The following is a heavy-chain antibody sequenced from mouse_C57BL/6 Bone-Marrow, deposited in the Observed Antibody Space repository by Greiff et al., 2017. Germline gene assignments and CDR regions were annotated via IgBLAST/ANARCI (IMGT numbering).Heavy chain of an antibody. CDR3: DYYGSSYFDD. CDR2: IYPRSGNI. D-gene: IGHD1-1*01. Sequence: QVQLQQSGADLARPGASLKLSCEASGFTFTSYGIRWVKQTPGQGLEWVGEIYPRSGNIYYTDTVKGRFTLTADKSSNTAYMELRSLRSEDSAVYYCDYYGSSYFDDWGQGTTLTVSA. J-gene: IGHJ2*01. CDR1: GFTFTSYG. V-gene: IGHV1-81*01.